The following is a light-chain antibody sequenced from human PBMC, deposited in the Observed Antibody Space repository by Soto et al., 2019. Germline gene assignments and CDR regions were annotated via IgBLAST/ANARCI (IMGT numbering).Light chain of an antibody. CDR2: DVS. CDR1: SSDVGGYNY. V-gene: IGLV2-14*01. CDR3: SSYTSSGTLVV. J-gene: IGLJ2*01. Sequence: QSALTQPASVSGSPGQSITISCTGTSSDVGGYNYVSCYQQHPGKAPKLMIYDVSTRPSGVSNRFSGSKSGTTASLTISGSQAEDEADYYCSSYTSSGTLVVFGGGTKLTVL.